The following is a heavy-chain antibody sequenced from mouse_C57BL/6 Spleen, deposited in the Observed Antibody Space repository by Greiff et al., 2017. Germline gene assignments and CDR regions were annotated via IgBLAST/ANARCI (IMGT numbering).Heavy chain of an antibody. D-gene: IGHD2-12*01. J-gene: IGHJ4*01. CDR2: ISNLAYSI. Sequence: DVHLVESGGGLVQPGGSLKLSCAASGFTFSDYGMAWVRQAPRKGPEWVAFISNLAYSIYYADTVTGRFTISRENAKNTLYLEMSSLRSEDTAMYYCARHEDYTAMDYWGQGTSVTVSS. CDR1: GFTFSDYG. V-gene: IGHV5-15*01. CDR3: ARHEDYTAMDY.